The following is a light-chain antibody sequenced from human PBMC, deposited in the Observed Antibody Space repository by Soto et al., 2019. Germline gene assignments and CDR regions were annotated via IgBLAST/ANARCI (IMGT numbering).Light chain of an antibody. CDR3: CSYAGGTTSYVV. CDR1: SSDVGSYNL. CDR2: EVI. Sequence: QSALTQPASVSGSPGQSITISCTGTSSDVGSYNLVSWYQQHPGKAPKLIIYEVIKRPSGVSNRFSASKSDNTASLTISGLQAEDESDYYCCSYAGGTTSYVVFGRGTKLTVL. J-gene: IGLJ2*01. V-gene: IGLV2-23*02.